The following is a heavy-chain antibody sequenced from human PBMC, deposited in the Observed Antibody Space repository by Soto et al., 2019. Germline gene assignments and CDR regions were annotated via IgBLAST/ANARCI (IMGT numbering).Heavy chain of an antibody. J-gene: IGHJ6*02. Sequence: QVQLQQWGAGLLKPSETLSLTCAVYGGSFSGYYWSWIRQPPGKGLEWIGEINHSGSTNYNPSLKSRVTISVDTSKNQFSLKLSSVTAADTAVYYCARLSIQAPYYYYGMDVWGQGTTVTVSS. CDR3: ARLSIQAPYYYYGMDV. CDR2: INHSGST. CDR1: GGSFSGYY. V-gene: IGHV4-34*01. D-gene: IGHD5-18*01.